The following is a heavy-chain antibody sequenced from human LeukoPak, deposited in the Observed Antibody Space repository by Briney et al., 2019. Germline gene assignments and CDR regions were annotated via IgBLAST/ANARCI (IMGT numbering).Heavy chain of an antibody. J-gene: IGHJ4*02. CDR2: ISYDGSNK. CDR1: GFTFSSYA. V-gene: IGHV3-30-3*01. D-gene: IGHD7-27*01. Sequence: GGSLRLSCAASGFTFSSYAMHWVRQAPGKGLEWVAVISYDGSNKYYADSVKGRFTISRDNSKNMLYLQMNSLRAEDTAVYYCARDNWAYDYWGQGTLVTVSS. CDR3: ARDNWAYDY.